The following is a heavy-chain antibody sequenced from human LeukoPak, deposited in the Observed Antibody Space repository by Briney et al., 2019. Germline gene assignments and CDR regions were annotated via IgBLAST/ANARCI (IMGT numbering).Heavy chain of an antibody. V-gene: IGHV3-23*01. CDR2: ISCSGGST. CDR1: GFTFGSYA. CDR3: AKFSSTMDYDFWSGYYNVFDY. Sequence: PGGALRLSCAASGFTFGSYAMSWVRQAPGKGLEWVSAISCSGGSTYYADSVKGRFTISRDNSKNTLYLQMNSLRAEDTAVYYCAKFSSTMDYDFWSGYYNVFDYWGQGTLVTVSS. D-gene: IGHD3-3*01. J-gene: IGHJ4*02.